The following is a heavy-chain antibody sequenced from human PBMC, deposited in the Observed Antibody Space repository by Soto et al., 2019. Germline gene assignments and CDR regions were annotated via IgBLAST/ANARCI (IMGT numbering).Heavy chain of an antibody. D-gene: IGHD2-8*02. CDR3: ARVRTGVSGMDV. Sequence: QVQLVESGGGVVQPGRSLRLSCAASGFTFSSYGMHWVRQAPGKGLEWVAVIWYDGSNKYYADSVKGRFTISRDNSKNTLYLQMTSLRAEDTAVYYCARVRTGVSGMDVWGQGTTVTVSS. CDR2: IWYDGSNK. V-gene: IGHV3-33*01. CDR1: GFTFSSYG. J-gene: IGHJ6*02.